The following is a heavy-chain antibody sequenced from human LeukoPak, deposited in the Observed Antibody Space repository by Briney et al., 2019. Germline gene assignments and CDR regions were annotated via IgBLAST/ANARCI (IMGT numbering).Heavy chain of an antibody. CDR3: ASSIAVAGSRFNP. J-gene: IGHJ5*02. D-gene: IGHD6-19*01. V-gene: IGHV3-30*04. CDR2: ISYDGSNK. CDR1: GFTFSSYA. Sequence: GGSLRLSCAASGFTFSSYAMHWVRQAPGKGLEWVAVISYDGSNKYYADSVKGRFTICRDNSKNTLYLQMNSLRAEDTAVYYCASSIAVAGSRFNPWGQGTLVTVSS.